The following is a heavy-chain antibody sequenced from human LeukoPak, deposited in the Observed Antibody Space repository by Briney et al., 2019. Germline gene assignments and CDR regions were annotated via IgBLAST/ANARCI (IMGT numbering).Heavy chain of an antibody. CDR3: ARAPYDSSGYHFDY. V-gene: IGHV4-34*01. Sequence: KASETLSLTCAVYGGSFSGYYWSWIRQPPGKGLEWIGEINHRGSTNYNPSLKSRVTISVDTSKNQFSLKLSSVTAADTAVYYCARAPYDSSGYHFDYWGQGTLVTVSS. CDR1: GGSFSGYY. D-gene: IGHD3-22*01. J-gene: IGHJ4*02. CDR2: INHRGST.